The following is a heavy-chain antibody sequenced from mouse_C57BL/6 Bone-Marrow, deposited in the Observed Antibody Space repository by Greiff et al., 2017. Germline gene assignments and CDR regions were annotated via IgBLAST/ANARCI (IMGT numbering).Heavy chain of an antibody. V-gene: IGHV5-17*01. CDR2: ISSGSSTI. D-gene: IGHD3-2*02. J-gene: IGHJ3*01. CDR3: ARGSFAY. Sequence: EVKVVESGGGLVKPGGSLKLSCAASGFTFSDYGMHWVRQAPEKGLEWVAYISSGSSTIYYADTVKGRFTISRDNAKNTLFRQMTSLRSEDTAMYYCARGSFAYWGQGTLVTVSA. CDR1: GFTFSDYG.